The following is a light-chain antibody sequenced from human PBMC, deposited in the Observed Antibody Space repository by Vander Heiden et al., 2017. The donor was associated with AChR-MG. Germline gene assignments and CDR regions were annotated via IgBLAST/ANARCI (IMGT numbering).Light chain of an antibody. J-gene: IGKJ4*01. CDR1: QTISDY. CDR3: QQSDSTPHT. CDR2: AAS. Sequence: DIQMTQSPSSLSASVRDRVTITCRASQTISDYLNWYQQKPGKAPKPLIYAASSLQSGVPSRFSGSGSGTEFTLTISSLQPEDFATYYCQQSDSTPHTFGGGTKVEIK. V-gene: IGKV1-39*01.